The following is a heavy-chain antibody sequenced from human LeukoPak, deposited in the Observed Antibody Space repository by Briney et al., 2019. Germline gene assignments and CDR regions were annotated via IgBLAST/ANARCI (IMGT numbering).Heavy chain of an antibody. CDR3: ARDSTTVTYPGPLDY. CDR1: GYTFTSYA. D-gene: IGHD4-17*01. J-gene: IGHJ4*02. CDR2: ISAYNGNT. Sequence: ASVKVSCKASGYTFTSYAMNWVRQAPGQGLEWMGWISAYNGNTYYAQKFQGRVTMTTDTSTSTAYMELRSLRSDDTAVYYCARDSTTVTYPGPLDYWGQGTLVTVSS. V-gene: IGHV1-18*01.